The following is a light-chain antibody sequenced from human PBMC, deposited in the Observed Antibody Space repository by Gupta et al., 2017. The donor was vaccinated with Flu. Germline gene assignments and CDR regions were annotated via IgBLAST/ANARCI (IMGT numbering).Light chain of an antibody. CDR1: SSDVGGHNY. V-gene: IGLV2-8*01. J-gene: IGLJ3*02. CDR3: SSYAGNNNGV. CDR2: EVT. Sequence: QSALTQPPSASGSPGQPVTISCTGTSSDVGGHNYVSWYQQYPGKAPKRIIYEVTKRPSGVPDRVSGSKSGNTDSLTVSGLQAEDEADEYCSSYAGNNNGVFGGGTKLTVL.